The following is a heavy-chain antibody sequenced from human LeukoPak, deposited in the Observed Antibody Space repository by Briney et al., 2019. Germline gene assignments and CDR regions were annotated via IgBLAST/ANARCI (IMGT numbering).Heavy chain of an antibody. CDR2: MNPNSGNT. CDR3: ARLAKRLRYFDWLLRNYYFDY. CDR1: GYAFTSYD. J-gene: IGHJ4*02. Sequence: ASVKVSCKASGYAFTSYDINWVRQATGQGLEWMGWMNPNSGNTGYAQKFQGRVTMTRNTSISTAYMELSSLRSEDTAVYYCARLAKRLRYFDWLLRNYYFDYWGQGTLVTVSS. V-gene: IGHV1-8*01. D-gene: IGHD3-9*01.